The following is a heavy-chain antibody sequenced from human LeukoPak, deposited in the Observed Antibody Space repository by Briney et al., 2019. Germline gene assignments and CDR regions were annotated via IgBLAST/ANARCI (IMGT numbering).Heavy chain of an antibody. CDR3: AELGITMIGGV. V-gene: IGHV3-7*01. J-gene: IGHJ6*04. D-gene: IGHD3-10*02. CDR1: GFTFSRYW. CDR2: INQDESAK. Sequence: PGGSLRLSCAASGFTFSRYWMSWVRQAPGKGLEWVASINQDESAKFYVDSVKGRFTISRDNAKNSLYLQMDSLRAEDTAVYYRAELGITMIGGVWGKGTTVTISS.